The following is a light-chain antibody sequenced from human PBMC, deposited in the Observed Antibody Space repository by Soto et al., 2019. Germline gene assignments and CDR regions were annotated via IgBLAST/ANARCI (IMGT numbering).Light chain of an antibody. J-gene: IGKJ4*01. Sequence: EIVLTQSPATLSLSPGESATLSCRASQSVSSYLAWYQRKPGQAPRLLIYDDSNTATATTDRVSGSGSGIALTLTSIRPEDYEVSVYQCRNYGSAGTFGEGTKVDIK. CDR3: QCRNYGSAGT. CDR2: DDS. V-gene: IGKV3-11*01. CDR1: QSVSSY.